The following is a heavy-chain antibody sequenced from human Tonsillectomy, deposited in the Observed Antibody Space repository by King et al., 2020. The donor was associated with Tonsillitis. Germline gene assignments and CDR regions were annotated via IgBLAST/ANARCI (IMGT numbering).Heavy chain of an antibody. V-gene: IGHV3-21*01. CDR1: GFTFSSYS. Sequence: VQLVESGGGLVKPGGSLRLSCAASGFTFSSYSMNWVRQAQGKGLEWVSSISSSSSYIYYADSVKGRFTISRDNAKNSLYLQMNSLRAEDTAVYYCARHRDRSTEYFDLWGRGTLVTVSS. D-gene: IGHD2-2*01. CDR3: ARHRDRSTEYFDL. J-gene: IGHJ2*01. CDR2: ISSSSSYI.